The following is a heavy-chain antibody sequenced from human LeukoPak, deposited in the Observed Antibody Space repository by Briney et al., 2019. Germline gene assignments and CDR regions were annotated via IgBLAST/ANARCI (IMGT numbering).Heavy chain of an antibody. CDR2: IYYSGST. CDR1: GGSISSSSYY. Sequence: SETLSLTCTVSGGSISSSSYYWGWIRQPPGKGLEWIGSIYYSGSTYYNPSLKSRVTISVDTSKNQFSLKLSSVTAADTAVYYCAGHVTKENFDYWGQGTLVTVSS. CDR3: AGHVTKENFDY. D-gene: IGHD1-1*01. V-gene: IGHV4-39*01. J-gene: IGHJ4*02.